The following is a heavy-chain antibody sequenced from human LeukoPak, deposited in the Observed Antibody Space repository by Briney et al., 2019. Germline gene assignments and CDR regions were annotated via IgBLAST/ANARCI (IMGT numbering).Heavy chain of an antibody. V-gene: IGHV4-59*01. CDR3: ARSTGWYYFDY. Sequence: SETLSLTCTVSGGSISSYYWSWIRQPPGKGLEWIGYIYYSGSTNYNPSLKSRVTISVDTSKNQFSLKLSSVTAADTAVYYCARSTGWYYFDYWGQGILVTVSS. J-gene: IGHJ4*02. D-gene: IGHD6-19*01. CDR2: IYYSGST. CDR1: GGSISSYY.